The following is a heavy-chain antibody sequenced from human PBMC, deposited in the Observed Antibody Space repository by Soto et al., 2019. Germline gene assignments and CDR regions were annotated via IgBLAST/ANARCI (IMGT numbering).Heavy chain of an antibody. V-gene: IGHV2-5*01. CDR3: VHTGYSYDPFGY. J-gene: IGHJ4*02. D-gene: IGHD5-18*01. Sequence: SGPTLVNPTQTLTLTCTFSGFSLTTSGVGVGWIRQPPGKALEWLALIFWNDDERYSPSLNSRLTITKDTSKNQVVLTMTNMDPVDTATCYCVHTGYSYDPFGYWGRGTLVTV. CDR2: IFWNDDE. CDR1: GFSLTTSGVG.